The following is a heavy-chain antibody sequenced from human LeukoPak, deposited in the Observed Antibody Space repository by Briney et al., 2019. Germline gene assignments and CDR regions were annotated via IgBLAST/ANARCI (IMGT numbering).Heavy chain of an antibody. Sequence: SETLSLTCTVSSRSLSRKYWLCVRQPPGKGLEWIGYIYYSGSTNYNPSLKSRVTMSVDTSKNQFTLKLSSVTAADTAGYFCARAYSDFLSVSSYRYFHLWGRGTLVTVSS. CDR3: ARAYSDFLSVSSYRYFHL. CDR2: IYYSGST. D-gene: IGHD3-3*01. CDR1: SRSLSRKY. V-gene: IGHV4-59*08. J-gene: IGHJ2*01.